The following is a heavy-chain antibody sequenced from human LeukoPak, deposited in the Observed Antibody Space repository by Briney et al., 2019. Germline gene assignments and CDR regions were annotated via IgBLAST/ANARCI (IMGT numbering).Heavy chain of an antibody. J-gene: IGHJ6*02. Sequence: GGSLRLSCAASGFTFSSYAMSWVRQAPGKGLEWVSSITSSSTYIYYADSVKGRFTISRDNAKNSLYLQMNSLRAEDTAVYFCARRWADWNDDFNGMDVWGQGTTVTVSS. CDR3: ARRWADWNDDFNGMDV. CDR2: ITSSSTYI. CDR1: GFTFSSYA. V-gene: IGHV3-21*01. D-gene: IGHD1-1*01.